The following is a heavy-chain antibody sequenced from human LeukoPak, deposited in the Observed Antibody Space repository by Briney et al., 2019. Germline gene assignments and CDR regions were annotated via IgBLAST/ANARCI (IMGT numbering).Heavy chain of an antibody. D-gene: IGHD2-2*01. Sequence: ASVKVSCKASGYTFTSYDINWVRQATGQGLEWMGWMNPNSGNTGYAQKFQGRVTMTRNTSISTAYMELSSLRSEDTAVYYCARGRIVVVPAANQGNYYYYYMDVRGKGTTVTVSS. CDR3: ARGRIVVVPAANQGNYYYYYMDV. J-gene: IGHJ6*03. V-gene: IGHV1-8*01. CDR2: MNPNSGNT. CDR1: GYTFTSYD.